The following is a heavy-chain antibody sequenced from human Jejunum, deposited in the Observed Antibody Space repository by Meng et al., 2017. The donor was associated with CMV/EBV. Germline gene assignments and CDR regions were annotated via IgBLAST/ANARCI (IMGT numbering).Heavy chain of an antibody. CDR2: ISGGSHYT. J-gene: IGHJ4*02. CDR3: ARDASSNQEQLLRQLDY. D-gene: IGHD5-12*01. V-gene: IGHV3-21*01. Sequence: WSSLAPGREREVVSAISGGSHYTSYSDSVKGRYTTSRDNAKNSLYLQMNSLRAEDTAVYYCARDASSNQEQLLRQLDYWGQGTLVTVSS.